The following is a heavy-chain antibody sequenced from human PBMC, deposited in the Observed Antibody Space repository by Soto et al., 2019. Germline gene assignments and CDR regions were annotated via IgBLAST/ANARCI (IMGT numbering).Heavy chain of an antibody. V-gene: IGHV1-69*13. Sequence: ASVKVSCKASGGTFSSYAISWVRQAPGQGLESMGGTIPIFGTANYAQKFQGRVTITADESTSTDYMELSSRRSEDTAVYYCARGQRFLEWLSYYYYGMDVWGQGTTVTVSS. CDR3: ARGQRFLEWLSYYYYGMDV. D-gene: IGHD3-3*01. CDR2: TIPIFGTA. CDR1: GGTFSSYA. J-gene: IGHJ6*02.